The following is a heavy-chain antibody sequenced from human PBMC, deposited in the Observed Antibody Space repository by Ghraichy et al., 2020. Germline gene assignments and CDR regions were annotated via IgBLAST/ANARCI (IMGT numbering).Heavy chain of an antibody. CDR2: FDAEDAET. J-gene: IGHJ6*02. Sequence: ASVKVSCKVSGHTLTELSMQWVRQAPGKGLEWMGGFDAEDAETIYAQKFQGRVTMTEDTSTDTAYMELSSLRSEDTAVYYCAADVKEWLYGMDVWDQGTTVTVSS. D-gene: IGHD6-19*01. CDR1: GHTLTELS. V-gene: IGHV1-24*01. CDR3: AADVKEWLYGMDV.